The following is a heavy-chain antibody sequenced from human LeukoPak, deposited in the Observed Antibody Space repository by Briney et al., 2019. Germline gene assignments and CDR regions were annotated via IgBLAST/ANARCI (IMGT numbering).Heavy chain of an antibody. D-gene: IGHD3-3*01. Sequence: GASVKVSCKASGYTFTGYYMHWVRQAPGQGLEWMGWINPNSGGTNYAQKFQGRVTVTRDTSISTAYMELSRLRSDDTAVYYCARDSPLYDFWSGYSSYYYYGMDVWGQGTTVTVSS. CDR2: INPNSGGT. V-gene: IGHV1-2*02. CDR1: GYTFTGYY. CDR3: ARDSPLYDFWSGYSSYYYYGMDV. J-gene: IGHJ6*02.